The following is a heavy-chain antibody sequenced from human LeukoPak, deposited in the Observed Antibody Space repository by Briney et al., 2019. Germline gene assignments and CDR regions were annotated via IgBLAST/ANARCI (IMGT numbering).Heavy chain of an antibody. CDR2: MNPNSGNT. V-gene: IGHV1-8*01. J-gene: IGHJ6*03. D-gene: IGHD3-9*01. CDR1: GYTFTSYD. CDR3: ARVRPGYDILTAISYYYYMDV. Sequence: ASVKVSCKASGYTFTSYDINWVRQATGQGLEWMGWMNPNSGNTGYAQKFQGRVTMTRNTSISTAYMELSSLRSEDTAVYYCARVRPGYDILTAISYYYYMDVWGKGTTVTISS.